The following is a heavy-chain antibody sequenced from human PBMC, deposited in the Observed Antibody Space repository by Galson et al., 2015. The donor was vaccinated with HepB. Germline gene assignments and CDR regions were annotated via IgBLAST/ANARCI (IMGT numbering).Heavy chain of an antibody. Sequence: SLRLSCAASGFTFSSYWMSWVRQAPGKGLEWVANIKQDGREKYYVDSVKGRFTISRDNAKNSLYLQMNSLRAEDTAVYYCAREYDFWSGDVRTYYGMDVWGQGTTVTVSS. CDR3: AREYDFWSGDVRTYYGMDV. D-gene: IGHD3-3*01. CDR2: IKQDGREK. V-gene: IGHV3-7*01. J-gene: IGHJ6*02. CDR1: GFTFSSYW.